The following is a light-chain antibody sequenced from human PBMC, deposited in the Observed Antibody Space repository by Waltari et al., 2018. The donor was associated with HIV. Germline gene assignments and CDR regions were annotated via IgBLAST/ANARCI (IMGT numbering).Light chain of an antibody. CDR3: QQYDNLLLT. J-gene: IGKJ4*01. Sequence: DIQMTQSPSSLSASVGDRVTITCQASQDISNYLNWYQQKPGKAPKLLIYDASNLETGVPSMFSGSGSGTDFTFTISSLQPEDIATYYCQQYDNLLLTFGGGTKVEIK. V-gene: IGKV1-33*01. CDR1: QDISNY. CDR2: DAS.